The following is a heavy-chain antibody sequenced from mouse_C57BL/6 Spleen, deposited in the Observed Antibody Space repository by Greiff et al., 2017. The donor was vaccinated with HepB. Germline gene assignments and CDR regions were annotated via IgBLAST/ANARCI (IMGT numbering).Heavy chain of an antibody. V-gene: IGHV3-6*01. J-gene: IGHJ3*01. CDR3: ARDRDDYDEEFAY. Sequence: VQLQQSGPGLVKPSQSLSLTCSVTGYSITSGYYWNWIRQFPGNKLEWMGYISYDGSNNYNPSLKNRISITRDTSKNQFFLKLNSVTTEDTATYYCARDRDDYDEEFAYWGQGTLVTVSA. D-gene: IGHD2-4*01. CDR1: GYSITSGYY. CDR2: ISYDGSN.